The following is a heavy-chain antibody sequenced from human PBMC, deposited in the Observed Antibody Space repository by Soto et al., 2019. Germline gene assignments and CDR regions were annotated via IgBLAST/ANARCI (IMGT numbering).Heavy chain of an antibody. Sequence: ASVKVSCKVSGYTLTELSMHWVRQAPGKGLEWMGGFDPEDGETIYAQKFQGRVTMTEDTSTDTAYMELSSLRSEDTSVYYCATGTSSGYPDAFDIWGQGTMVTVSS. V-gene: IGHV1-24*01. J-gene: IGHJ3*02. CDR2: FDPEDGET. CDR3: ATGTSSGYPDAFDI. D-gene: IGHD3-22*01. CDR1: GYTLTELS.